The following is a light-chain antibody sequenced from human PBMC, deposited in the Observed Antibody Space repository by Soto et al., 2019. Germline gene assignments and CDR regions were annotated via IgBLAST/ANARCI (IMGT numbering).Light chain of an antibody. CDR3: QQYDTSPPRYT. Sequence: EIVLTQSPGTLSLSPGKSATLSCRASQSLNSNFLAWYQQKPGQAPRLLVYAASSRATGIPDRFSGSASGTVFTLTISRLEPEDFAVYYCQQYDTSPPRYTFGQGTKLEIK. CDR2: AAS. CDR1: QSLNSNF. V-gene: IGKV3-20*01. J-gene: IGKJ2*01.